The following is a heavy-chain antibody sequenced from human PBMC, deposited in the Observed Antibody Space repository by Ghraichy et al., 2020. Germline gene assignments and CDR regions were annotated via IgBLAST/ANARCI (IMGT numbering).Heavy chain of an antibody. V-gene: IGHV1-18*01. CDR1: GYTFPTYG. CDR2: INTYDGHA. Sequence: ASVKVSCKASGYTFPTYGISWVRQAPVQGLEWVGWINTYDGHANYAQKFQDRVAITTDTSASTAYMELRSLRSDDTAVYYCARDWDYSWFDPWGQGTLVTVSS. J-gene: IGHJ5*02. CDR3: ARDWDYSWFDP. D-gene: IGHD1-7*01.